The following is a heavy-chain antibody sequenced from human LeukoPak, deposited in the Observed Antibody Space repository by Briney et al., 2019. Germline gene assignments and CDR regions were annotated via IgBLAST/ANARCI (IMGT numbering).Heavy chain of an antibody. J-gene: IGHJ4*02. CDR1: GGSISGFC. Sequence: SETLSLTCIVSGGSISGFCWSWIRQPAGKGLEWIGRIYPSGGTNYNPSLKSRVTMSTDTSKNQFSLKLRSVTAADTAVYYCAREYGDLDYWGQGTLVTVSS. D-gene: IGHD4-17*01. CDR2: IYPSGGT. CDR3: AREYGDLDY. V-gene: IGHV4-4*07.